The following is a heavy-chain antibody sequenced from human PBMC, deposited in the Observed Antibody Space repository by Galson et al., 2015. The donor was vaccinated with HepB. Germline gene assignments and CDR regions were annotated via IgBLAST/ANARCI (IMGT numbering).Heavy chain of an antibody. V-gene: IGHV3-33*01. J-gene: IGHJ3*02. CDR1: GFTFSSYG. CDR2: IWYDGSNK. D-gene: IGHD3-22*01. CDR3: ARRGPYYYDSSGNDAFDI. Sequence: FLRLSCAASGFTFSSYGMHWVRQAPGKGLEWVAVIWYDGSNKYYADSVKGRFTISRDNSKNTLYLQMNSLRAEDTAVYYCARRGPYYYDSSGNDAFDIWGQGTMVTVSS.